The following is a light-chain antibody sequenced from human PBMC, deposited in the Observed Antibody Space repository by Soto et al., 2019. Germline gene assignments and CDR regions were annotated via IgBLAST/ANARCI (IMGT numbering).Light chain of an antibody. J-gene: IGKJ1*01. CDR2: DAS. CDR3: QQYNDYRWT. Sequence: DIQMTQSLSTLSASVGDRVTIPCRASQSISGWLAWYQQKPGKAPKLLIYDASSLESGVPSRFSGSGSGTEFTLTISSLQLDDFATYYCQQYNDYRWTFGQGTKVDIK. V-gene: IGKV1-5*01. CDR1: QSISGW.